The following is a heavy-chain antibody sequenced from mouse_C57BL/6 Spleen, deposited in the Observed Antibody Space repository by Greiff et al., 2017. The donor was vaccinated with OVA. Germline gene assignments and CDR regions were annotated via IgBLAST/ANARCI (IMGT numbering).Heavy chain of an antibody. CDR3: ARGGY. V-gene: IGHV1-82*01. CDR1: GYAFSSSW. J-gene: IGHJ2*01. Sequence: VQLQESGPELVKPGASVKISCKASGYAFSSSWMNWVKQRPGKGLEWIGRIDPGDGDTNYNGKFKGKATMTADKSSSTAYMQISSLTSEDSAVSFCARGGYWGQGTTLTVSS. CDR2: IDPGDGDT.